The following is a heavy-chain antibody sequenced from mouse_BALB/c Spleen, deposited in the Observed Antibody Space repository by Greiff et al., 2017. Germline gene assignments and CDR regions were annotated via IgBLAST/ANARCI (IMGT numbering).Heavy chain of an antibody. CDR2: ISSGGSYT. CDR3: ARPIYYDYEYYFDY. D-gene: IGHD2-4*01. CDR1: GFTFSSYG. J-gene: IGHJ2*01. V-gene: IGHV5-6*01. Sequence: VQLKESGGDLVKPGGSLKLSCAASGFTFSSYGMSWVRQTPDKRLEWVATISSGGSYTYYPDSVKGRFTISRDNAKNTLYLQMSSLKSEDTAMYYCARPIYYDYEYYFDYWGQGTTLTVSS.